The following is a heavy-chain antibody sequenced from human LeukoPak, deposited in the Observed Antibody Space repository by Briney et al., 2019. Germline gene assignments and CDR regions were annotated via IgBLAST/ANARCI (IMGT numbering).Heavy chain of an antibody. CDR2: ISAYNGDT. CDR1: GYTFTSYG. D-gene: IGHD1-26*01. CDR3: ARSAGGSRRFDP. V-gene: IGHV1-18*01. Sequence: GASVKVSCKASGYTFTSYGISWVRQAPGQGLEWMGWISAYNGDTSYAQKLQGRVTMTTGTSTSTAYMDLRSLRSDDTAVYYCARSAGGSRRFDPWGQGTLVTVSS. J-gene: IGHJ5*02.